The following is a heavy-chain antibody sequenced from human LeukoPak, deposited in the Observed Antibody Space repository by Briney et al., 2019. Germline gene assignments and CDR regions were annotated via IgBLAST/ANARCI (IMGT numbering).Heavy chain of an antibody. D-gene: IGHD4-17*01. CDR3: AGEDMTTVTTRWAFDI. CDR1: GFTSSTPW. V-gene: IGHV3-7*01. J-gene: IGHJ3*02. CDR2: VKEDGRQK. Sequence: PGGSLRLSCAASGFTSSTPWMSWVRQAPGEGLEWVANVKEDGRQKFYVDSVKGRFTISRDNAKNSLYLQMDSLRAEDTAVYYCAGEDMTTVTTRWAFDIWGQGSMVTVSS.